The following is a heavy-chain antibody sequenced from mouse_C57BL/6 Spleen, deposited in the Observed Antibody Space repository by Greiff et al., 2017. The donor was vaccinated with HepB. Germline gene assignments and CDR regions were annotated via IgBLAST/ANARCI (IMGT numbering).Heavy chain of an antibody. V-gene: IGHV5-17*01. CDR1: GFTFSDYG. CDR3: ARGPGGAWFAY. J-gene: IGHJ3*01. Sequence: DVHLVESGGGLVKPGGSLKLSCAASGFTFSDYGMHWVRQAPEKGLEWVAYISSGSSTIYYADTVKGRFTISRDNAKNTLFLQMTSLRSEDTAMYYCARGPGGAWFAYWGQGTLVTVSA. CDR2: ISSGSSTI.